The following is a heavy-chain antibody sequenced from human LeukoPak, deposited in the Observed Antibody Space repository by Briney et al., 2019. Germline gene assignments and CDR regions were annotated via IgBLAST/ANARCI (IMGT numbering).Heavy chain of an antibody. D-gene: IGHD2-15*01. CDR2: ISYDGSNK. J-gene: IGHJ4*02. CDR1: GFTFSTYA. Sequence: GGSLRLSCAASGFTFSTYAMHWVRQAPGKGLEWVAVISYDGSNKYYADSVKGRFTISRDNAKNTLYLQMNSLRAGDTAVYYCASTPNGVAAIYFDYWGQGTLVTVSS. CDR3: ASTPNGVAAIYFDY. V-gene: IGHV3-30*04.